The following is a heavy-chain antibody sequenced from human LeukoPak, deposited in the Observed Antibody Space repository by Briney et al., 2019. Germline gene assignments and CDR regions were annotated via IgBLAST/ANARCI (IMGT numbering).Heavy chain of an antibody. J-gene: IGHJ5*02. CDR2: ISYDGSNE. CDR3: AKGGYCSSTSSYVGWFDP. CDR1: GFTFSSYV. D-gene: IGHD2-2*01. V-gene: IGHV3-30*18. Sequence: PGGSLGLSCAASGFTFSSYVMHWVRQAPGKGLEWVALISYDGSNEYYADSVKGRFTISRDNSKNTLFLQMNSLRAEDTAVYYCAKGGYCSSTSSYVGWFDPWGQGTLVSVSS.